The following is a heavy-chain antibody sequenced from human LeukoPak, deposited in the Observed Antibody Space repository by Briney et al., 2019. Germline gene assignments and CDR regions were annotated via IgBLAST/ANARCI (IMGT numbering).Heavy chain of an antibody. J-gene: IGHJ4*02. CDR1: GFTFSTYS. Sequence: GGSLRLSCAASGFTFSTYSMNWVRQAPGKGLEWVSSISGSSSFIYYADSVKGRFTISRDNAKNSLYLQMNSLRGEDTAVYYCARAYYYDVSVTPDYWGQGTPVTVSS. D-gene: IGHD3-22*01. CDR2: ISGSSSFI. V-gene: IGHV3-21*01. CDR3: ARAYYYDVSVTPDY.